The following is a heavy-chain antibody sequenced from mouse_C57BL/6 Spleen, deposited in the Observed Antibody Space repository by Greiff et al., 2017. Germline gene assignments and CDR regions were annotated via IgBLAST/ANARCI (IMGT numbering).Heavy chain of an antibody. J-gene: IGHJ4*01. CDR2: IDPSDSYT. Sequence: VQLQQPGAELVMPGASVKLSCKASGYTFTSYWMHWVKQRPGQGLEWIGEIDPSDSYTNYNQKFKGKSTLTVDKSSSTAYMQLSSLTSEDSAVYYCARRGIYDGYYFYAMDYWGQGTSVTFSS. CDR1: GYTFTSYW. V-gene: IGHV1-69*01. CDR3: ARRGIYDGYYFYAMDY. D-gene: IGHD2-3*01.